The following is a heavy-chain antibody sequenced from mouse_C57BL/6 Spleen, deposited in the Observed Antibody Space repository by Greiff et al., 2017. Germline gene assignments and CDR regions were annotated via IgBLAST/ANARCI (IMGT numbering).Heavy chain of an antibody. CDR1: GFSLSTSGMG. Sequence: QVTLKVCGPGILQSSQTLSLTCSFSGFSLSTSGMGVSWIRQPSGKGLEWLAHIYWDADKCYNPSLKNRLTISKDTSRNQVVLKITSVDTADTATYYCARRADWDYFDYWGKGTTLTVSS. V-gene: IGHV8-12*01. CDR2: IYWDADK. D-gene: IGHD4-1*01. CDR3: ARRADWDYFDY. J-gene: IGHJ2*01.